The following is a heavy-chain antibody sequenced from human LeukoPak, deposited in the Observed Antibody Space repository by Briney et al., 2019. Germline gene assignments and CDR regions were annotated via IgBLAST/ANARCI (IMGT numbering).Heavy chain of an antibody. CDR1: GYTFTGYY. CDR2: INPNSGGT. Sequence: ASVKVSCKASGYTFTGYYMHWMRQAPGQGLEWMGRINPNSGGTNYAQKFQGRVTMTRDTSISTAYMELSRLRSDDTAVYYCARAPGYYDSSDDYWGQGTLVTVSS. D-gene: IGHD3-22*01. J-gene: IGHJ4*02. V-gene: IGHV1-2*06. CDR3: ARAPGYYDSSDDY.